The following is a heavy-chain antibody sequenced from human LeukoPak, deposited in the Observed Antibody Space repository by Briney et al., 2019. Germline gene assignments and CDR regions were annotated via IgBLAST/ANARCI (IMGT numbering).Heavy chain of an antibody. CDR1: GYTFIDYG. Sequence: ASVKVSCKASGYTFIDYGISWVRQAPVQGLEWMGWISAYNGNTNYAQKLQGRVTMTTDTSTSTAYMELRSLRSDDTAVYCCARDRLGDYGVYPMLDYWGQGTLVTVSS. CDR3: ARDRLGDYGVYPMLDY. V-gene: IGHV1-18*01. CDR2: ISAYNGNT. D-gene: IGHD4-17*01. J-gene: IGHJ4*02.